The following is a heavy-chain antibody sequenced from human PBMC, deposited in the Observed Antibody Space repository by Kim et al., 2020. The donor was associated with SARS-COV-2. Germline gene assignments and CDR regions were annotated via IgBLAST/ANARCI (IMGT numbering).Heavy chain of an antibody. CDR3: TSGIHLWLGVHV. CDR2: IGTSGVT. V-gene: IGHV3-13*04. D-gene: IGHD3-10*01. CDR1: GFTFGGHA. J-gene: IGHJ6*02. Sequence: GGSLRLSCAASGFTFGGHAMHWVRQVTGKGLEWVAAIGTSGVTSYAASVKGRFIISRENGENSLFLQMDSLRVGDTATCYCTSGIHLWLGVHVVGGGTMVTVS.